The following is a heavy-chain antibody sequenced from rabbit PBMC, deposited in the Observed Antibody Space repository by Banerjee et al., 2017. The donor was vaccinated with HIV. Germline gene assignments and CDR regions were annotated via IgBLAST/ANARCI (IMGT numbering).Heavy chain of an antibody. CDR3: ARGIGGHKTRLDL. CDR1: GFDFSGYY. D-gene: IGHD5-1*01. Sequence: QLKETGGGLVQPGGSLTLSCKASGFDFSGYYMSWVRRAPGKGLGWLGSIDPIFGTTYSATWVDGRSTISSHNAQNTLWLQLNSLTAADTATYFCARGIGGHKTRLDLWGQGTLVTVS. CDR2: IDPIFGTT. J-gene: IGHJ3*01. V-gene: IGHV1S7*01.